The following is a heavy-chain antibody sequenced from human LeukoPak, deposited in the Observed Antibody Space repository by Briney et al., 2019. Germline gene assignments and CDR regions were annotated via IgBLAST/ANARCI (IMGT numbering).Heavy chain of an antibody. D-gene: IGHD2-15*01. CDR1: GFTFSSYN. Sequence: GVSLRLSCAASGFTFSSYNMNWVRQAPGKGLEWVSSISSSSSYIFYADSVKGRFSISRDNAENSLFLQMNSLSADDTAVYYCARGWYGPDYWGQGTLVTVSS. J-gene: IGHJ4*02. CDR3: ARGWYGPDY. CDR2: ISSSSSYI. V-gene: IGHV3-21*01.